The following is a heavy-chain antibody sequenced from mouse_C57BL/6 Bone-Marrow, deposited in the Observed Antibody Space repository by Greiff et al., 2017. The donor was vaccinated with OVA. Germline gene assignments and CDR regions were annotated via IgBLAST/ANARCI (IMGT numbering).Heavy chain of an antibody. D-gene: IGHD2-5*01. J-gene: IGHJ4*01. CDR1: GYTFTSYW. CDR2: IDPSDSYT. V-gene: IGHV1-69*01. Sequence: VQLQQSGAELVMPGASVKLSCKASGYTFTSYWMHWVKQRPGQGLEWIGEIDPSDSYTNYNQKFKGKSTLTVDKSSSTAYMQLSSLTSEDSAVYYCARWGYSYSNYRYYYAIDYWGQGTSVTVSS. CDR3: ARWGYSYSNYRYYYAIDY.